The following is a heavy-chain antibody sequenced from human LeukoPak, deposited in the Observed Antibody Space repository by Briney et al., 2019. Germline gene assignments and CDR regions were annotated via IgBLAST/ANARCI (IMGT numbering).Heavy chain of an antibody. Sequence: PSETLSLTCNVYDGSISGYYWSWIRQPPGEGLEWIAYVYSSGYTDYNPSLKSRVSMSVDTSKNQLSLKLSSVTAADTAVYYCARSYSSSFYFDSWGQGVLVTVSS. J-gene: IGHJ4*02. CDR2: VYSSGYT. D-gene: IGHD6-6*01. V-gene: IGHV4-59*08. CDR1: DGSISGYY. CDR3: ARSYSSSFYFDS.